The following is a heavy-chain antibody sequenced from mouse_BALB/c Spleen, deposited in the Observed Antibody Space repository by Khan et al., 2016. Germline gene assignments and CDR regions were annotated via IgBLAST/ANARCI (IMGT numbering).Heavy chain of an antibody. V-gene: IGHV2-9*02. CDR3: ARLVDI. D-gene: IGHD1-3*01. CDR2: IWAGGST. Sequence: QVQLMESGPGLVAPSQSLSITCTVSGFSLTSYGVHWVRQPPGKGLEWLGAIWAGGSTNYNSAIMYRRSISKGNYKGKVFLKMNSLHSDDTAMYYCARLVDIWGQGTTLTVSS. CDR1: GFSLTSYG. J-gene: IGHJ2*01.